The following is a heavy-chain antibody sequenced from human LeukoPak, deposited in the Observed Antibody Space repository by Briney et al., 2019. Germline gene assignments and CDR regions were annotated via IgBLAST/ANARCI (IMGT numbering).Heavy chain of an antibody. Sequence: QPGGSLRLSCAASGFTVSSNYMSWVRQPPGKGLEWVAIIRYDGSNKYYADSVKGRFTISRDNSKNTLYLQMNSLRAEETAVYYCAGHYDILTGYTMGFDYWGQGTLVTVSS. V-gene: IGHV3-30*02. CDR1: GFTVSSNY. J-gene: IGHJ4*02. CDR3: AGHYDILTGYTMGFDY. D-gene: IGHD3-9*01. CDR2: IRYDGSNK.